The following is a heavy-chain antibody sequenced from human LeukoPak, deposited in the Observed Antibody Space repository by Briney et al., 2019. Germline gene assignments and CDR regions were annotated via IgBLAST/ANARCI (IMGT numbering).Heavy chain of an antibody. CDR3: AREGEVPAAPFDY. V-gene: IGHV3-21*01. Sequence: PRGSLRLSCAASGFTFSSYAMSWVRQAPGKGLEWVSSISSSSSYIYYADSVKGRFTISRDNAKNSLYLQMNSLRAEDTAVYYCAREGEVPAAPFDYWGQGTLVTVSS. D-gene: IGHD2-2*01. J-gene: IGHJ4*02. CDR1: GFTFSSYA. CDR2: ISSSSSYI.